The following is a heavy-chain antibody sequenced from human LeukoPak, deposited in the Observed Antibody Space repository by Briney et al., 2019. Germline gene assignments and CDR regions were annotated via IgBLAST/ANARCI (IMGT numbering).Heavy chain of an antibody. CDR2: TYYSGST. CDR3: ARHQSSSGWYFGESTTYDY. J-gene: IGHJ4*02. Sequence: SETLSLTCTVSGGSIASYYWSWLRQPPGKGLEWIAYTYYSGSTHYNPSLKSRVTISVDTSKNQFSLKLSSVTAADTALYHCARHQSSSGWYFGESTTYDYWGQGTLVTVSS. V-gene: IGHV4-59*01. CDR1: GGSIASYY. D-gene: IGHD6-19*01.